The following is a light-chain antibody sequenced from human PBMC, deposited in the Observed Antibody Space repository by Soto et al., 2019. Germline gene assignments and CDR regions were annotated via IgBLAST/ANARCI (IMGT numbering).Light chain of an antibody. J-gene: IGLJ1*01. CDR2: EVT. CDR1: SSDLGGYNY. CDR3: SSYSSTTTREV. V-gene: IGLV2-14*01. Sequence: QSALTQPASVSGSPGQSITMSCTGASSDLGGYNYVSWYRQYPGKAPKLMIFEVTNRPSGVSNRFSGSKSGNTASLTISGLQPEDEADYFCSSYSSTTTREVFGTGTKVTVL.